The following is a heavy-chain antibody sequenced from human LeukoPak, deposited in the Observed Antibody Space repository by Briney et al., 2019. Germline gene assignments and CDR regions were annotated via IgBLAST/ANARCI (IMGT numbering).Heavy chain of an antibody. CDR3: ARRSSWFSLNY. Sequence: PEASVKVSCKASGYTFTSYYIHWVRQAPGQGLEWMGVIIPSGGDTTYAQKFQGRVTMTRDTSTSTVYLELSSLRSDDTAVYFCARRSSWFSLNYWGQGTLVTVSS. V-gene: IGHV1-46*01. CDR1: GYTFTSYY. CDR2: IIPSGGDT. D-gene: IGHD6-13*01. J-gene: IGHJ4*02.